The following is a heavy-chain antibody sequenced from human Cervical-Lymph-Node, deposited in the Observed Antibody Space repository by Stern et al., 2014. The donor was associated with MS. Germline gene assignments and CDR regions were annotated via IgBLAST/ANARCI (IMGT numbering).Heavy chain of an antibody. Sequence: EVHLVESGAEVKKPGESLKISCKGSGYNFTTYWIAWVRQMPGRGLEWMGLIYPGDSKTRYSPSFQGHVTMSADTSISTAYLQWSSLKASDTAIYYCARPSNSGLFLHHWGQGTLVTVSS. CDR1: GYNFTTYW. D-gene: IGHD6-19*01. CDR3: ARPSNSGLFLHH. V-gene: IGHV5-51*01. J-gene: IGHJ1*01. CDR2: IYPGDSKT.